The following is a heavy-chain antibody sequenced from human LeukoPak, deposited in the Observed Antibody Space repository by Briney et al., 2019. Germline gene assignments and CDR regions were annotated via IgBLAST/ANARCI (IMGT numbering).Heavy chain of an antibody. CDR1: GFTFSHYG. CDR3: AKDAQRGFDFSNSLES. CDR2: IWNDGTDK. V-gene: IGHV3-33*06. Sequence: PGWSLRLSCATSGFTFSHYGMHWVRQAPGKGLEGVAVIWNDGTDKYYGDSVKGRFTISRDNSKNTVYLQMNSLRVEDTAVYYCAKDAQRGFDFSNSLESWGQGTLVTVSS. D-gene: IGHD4-11*01. J-gene: IGHJ4*02.